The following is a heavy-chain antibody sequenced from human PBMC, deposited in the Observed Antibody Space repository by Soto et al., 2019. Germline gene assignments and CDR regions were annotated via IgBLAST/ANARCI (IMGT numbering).Heavy chain of an antibody. J-gene: IGHJ4*02. CDR3: ARTWDSTNDY. CDR1: GGSLSSYY. Sequence: SETLSLTCVVSGGSLSSYYWSWIRQPPGKGLEWIGYIYYSGSTNYNPSLKSRVTISVDTSKNQFSLKLSSVTAADTAVYYCARTWDSTNDYWGRGTLVTVSS. CDR2: IYYSGST. V-gene: IGHV4-59*01. D-gene: IGHD1-26*01.